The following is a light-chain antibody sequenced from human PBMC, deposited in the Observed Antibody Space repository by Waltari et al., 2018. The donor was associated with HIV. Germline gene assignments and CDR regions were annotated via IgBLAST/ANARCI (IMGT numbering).Light chain of an antibody. CDR1: QSVSSY. V-gene: IGKV3-11*01. J-gene: IGKJ1*01. CDR3: QQRSNWPPWT. CDR2: DAS. Sequence: IVFTQSPASLHLSPGERATLACRASQSVSSYLAWYQQKPGQAPRLLIYDASNRATGIPARFSGSGSGTDFTLTISSLEPEDFAVYYCQQRSNWPPWTFGQGTKVEIK.